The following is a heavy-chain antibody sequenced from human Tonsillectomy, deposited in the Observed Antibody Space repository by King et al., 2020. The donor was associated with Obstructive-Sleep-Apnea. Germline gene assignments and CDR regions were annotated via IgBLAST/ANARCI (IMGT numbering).Heavy chain of an antibody. J-gene: IGHJ1*01. CDR2: IYYSGST. CDR3: ASASNPPYCRSTSCQPS. D-gene: IGHD2-2*01. V-gene: IGHV4-30-4*01. Sequence: QLQESGPGLVRPSQNLSLTCTVSGGSISSGDYYWSWVRQPPGEGLEWIGYIYYSGSTFYNPSLKSRVTISVDTSKNQFSLKLSSVTAADTAMYYCASASNPPYCRSTSCQPSWGQGTLVTVSS. CDR1: GGSISSGDYY.